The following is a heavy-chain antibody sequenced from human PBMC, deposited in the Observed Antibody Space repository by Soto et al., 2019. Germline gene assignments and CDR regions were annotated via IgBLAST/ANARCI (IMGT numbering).Heavy chain of an antibody. J-gene: IGHJ4*02. CDR3: ARHHVVTSQTTFYX. V-gene: IGHV4-39*01. CDR1: GDSIDSSDYY. Sequence: SDTLSLTCSVSGDSIDSSDYYWGWIRQPPGKGLEWIGSIFHSGSTNYNPSLKSRVAISIDTSKNQFYLKLSSVTAADTAFYYCARHHVVTSQTTFYXWGQGTLVTVSX. D-gene: IGHD1-1*01. CDR2: IFHSGST.